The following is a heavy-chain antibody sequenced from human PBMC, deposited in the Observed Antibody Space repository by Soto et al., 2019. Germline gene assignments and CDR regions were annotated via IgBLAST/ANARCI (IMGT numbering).Heavy chain of an antibody. CDR2: ISYDGSNK. Sequence: PGVSLRLSCAASGFTFSSYAMHWVRQAPGKGLEWVAVISYDGSNKYYADSVKGRFTISRDNSKNTLYLQMNSLRAEDTAVYYCARDLAYCGGDCYSYYFDYWGQGTLVTVSS. CDR1: GFTFSSYA. V-gene: IGHV3-30-3*01. J-gene: IGHJ4*02. D-gene: IGHD2-21*02. CDR3: ARDLAYCGGDCYSYYFDY.